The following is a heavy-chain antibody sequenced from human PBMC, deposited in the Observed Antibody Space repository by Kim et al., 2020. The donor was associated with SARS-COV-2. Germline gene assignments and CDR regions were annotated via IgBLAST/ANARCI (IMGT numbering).Heavy chain of an antibody. Sequence: GGSLRLSCAASGFTFSNYGMHWVRQAPGKGLEWVAVIWYDGDNKYYADSVKGRFTISRDNSKNTLYLLMNSLRAEDTAVYYCARDPLRTLGLWESVTYYFDYWGQGTLVTVSS. J-gene: IGHJ4*02. CDR2: IWYDGDNK. CDR3: ARDPLRTLGLWESVTYYFDY. D-gene: IGHD3-16*01. V-gene: IGHV3-33*08. CDR1: GFTFSNYG.